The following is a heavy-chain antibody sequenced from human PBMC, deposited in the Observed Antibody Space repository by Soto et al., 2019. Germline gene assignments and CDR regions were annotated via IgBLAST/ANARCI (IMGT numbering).Heavy chain of an antibody. CDR1: GGAIDRGGYY. Sequence: SETLSLTCKVSGGAIDRGGYYWCWIRQHPGKGLEWIGHIYYTGSAYYKPSLKSRVSMSIDTSQNQFSLELISVTAADTAVYYCARVGTSYARRGLDVWGQGTTVTVS. D-gene: IGHD7-27*01. CDR2: IYYTGSA. CDR3: ARVGTSYARRGLDV. V-gene: IGHV4-31*03. J-gene: IGHJ6*02.